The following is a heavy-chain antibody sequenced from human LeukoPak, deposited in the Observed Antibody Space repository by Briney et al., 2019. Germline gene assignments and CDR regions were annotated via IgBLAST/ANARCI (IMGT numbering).Heavy chain of an antibody. CDR1: GFSFSDYE. CDR2: ISSSGSTM. V-gene: IGHV3-48*03. J-gene: IGHJ6*03. Sequence: GGSLRLSCAASGFSFSDYEMNWVRQAPGMGLEWVAFISSSGSTMYYADSVRGRSTLSRDSAKTSLFLQMNSLRAEDTAVYYCARDWGGSYYYYYYMDVWGKGTTVTVSS. CDR3: ARDWGGSYYYYYYMDV. D-gene: IGHD2-21*01.